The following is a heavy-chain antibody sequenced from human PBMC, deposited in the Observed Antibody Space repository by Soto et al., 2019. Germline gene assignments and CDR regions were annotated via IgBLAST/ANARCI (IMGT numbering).Heavy chain of an antibody. CDR1: GYTFTDYY. CDR2: INPNSGDT. J-gene: IGHJ4*02. Sequence: QVQLVQSGAEVKNPGASMKVSCKASGYTFTDYYVHWVRQAPGQGLEWMGWINPNSGDTKYAQSFQGRVTMTRDTSIATVYMERSSLESDDTAVYFCTRLRTPYTSSCPYYWGQGTLVSVSS. CDR3: TRLRTPYTSSCPYY. V-gene: IGHV1-2*02. D-gene: IGHD6-13*01.